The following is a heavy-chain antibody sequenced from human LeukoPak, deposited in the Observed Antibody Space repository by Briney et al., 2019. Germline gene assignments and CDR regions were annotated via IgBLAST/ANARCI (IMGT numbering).Heavy chain of an antibody. J-gene: IGHJ6*03. D-gene: IGHD6-13*01. CDR3: ARGEGSNWYPTPMAFGYMDV. CDR1: GYTFTGYH. Sequence: ASVKVSCKASGYTFTGYHMHWVRQAPGQGLEWMGWINPNSGGTNYAQKFQGRVTMTRDTSISTAYMELSRLRSDDTAVYYCARGEGSNWYPTPMAFGYMDVWGKGTTVTVSS. V-gene: IGHV1-2*02. CDR2: INPNSGGT.